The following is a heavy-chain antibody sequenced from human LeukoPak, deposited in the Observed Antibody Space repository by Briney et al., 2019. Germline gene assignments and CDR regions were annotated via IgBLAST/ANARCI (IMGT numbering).Heavy chain of an antibody. J-gene: IGHJ6*02. V-gene: IGHV4-38-2*02. Sequence: SETLSLTCNVSGDSISSGYYWGWIRQPPGKGLEWIGTIYQSGSTYYNPSLKSRVTISVDTSKNQFSLKLSSVTAADTAVYYCARGDWYGDYYYYGMDVWGQGTTVTVSS. CDR1: GDSISSGYY. CDR3: ARGDWYGDYYYYGMDV. CDR2: IYQSGST. D-gene: IGHD3-10*01.